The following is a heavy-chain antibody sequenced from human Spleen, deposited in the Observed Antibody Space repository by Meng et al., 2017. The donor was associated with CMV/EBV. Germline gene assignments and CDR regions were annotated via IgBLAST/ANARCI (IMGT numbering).Heavy chain of an antibody. CDR2: IHGDGTTI. J-gene: IGHJ4*02. Sequence: FSDYWMHWVRQAPGKGLVWVSRIHGDGTTITYADSVKGRFTVSRDNAKNTLFLQMNSLRAEDTAVYYCARDTAVGDFWSGYYPVVDYWGQGTLVTVSS. D-gene: IGHD3-3*01. V-gene: IGHV3-74*01. CDR1: FSDYW. CDR3: ARDTAVGDFWSGYYPVVDY.